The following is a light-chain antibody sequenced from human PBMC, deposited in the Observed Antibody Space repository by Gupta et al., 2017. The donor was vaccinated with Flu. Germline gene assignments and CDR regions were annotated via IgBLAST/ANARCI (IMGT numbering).Light chain of an antibody. CDR2: EVS. Sequence: ALAQRAPVSGSPGQSITISCTGTSSDVGGYNYVSCYQQYPGKAPQLLFSEVSNRPAVVSNRFSASKCGNTAFPTISVHEDEDAAYYYRTSDTSSSTLVFGGGTKLTVL. J-gene: IGLJ3*02. V-gene: IGLV2-14*01. CDR3: TSDTSSSTLV. CDR1: SSDVGGYNY.